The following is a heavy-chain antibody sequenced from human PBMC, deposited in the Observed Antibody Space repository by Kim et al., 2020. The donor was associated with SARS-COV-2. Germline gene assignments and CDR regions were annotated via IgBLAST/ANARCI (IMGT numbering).Heavy chain of an antibody. J-gene: IGHJ4*02. CDR3: VKDARGEGFGSSGYGLGGEDY. Sequence: GGSLRLSCSASGFTFSSYAMHWVRQAPGKGLEYVSAISSNGGSTYYADSVKGRFTISRDNSKNTLYLQMSSLRAEDTAVYYCVKDARGEGFGSSGYGLGGEDYWGQGTLVTVSS. CDR2: ISSNGGST. V-gene: IGHV3-64D*09. CDR1: GFTFSSYA. D-gene: IGHD3-22*01.